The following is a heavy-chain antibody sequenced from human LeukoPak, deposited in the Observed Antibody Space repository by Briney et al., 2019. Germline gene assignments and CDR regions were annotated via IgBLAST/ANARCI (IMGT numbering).Heavy chain of an antibody. V-gene: IGHV1-2*02. J-gene: IGHJ4*03. CDR2: INPNTGDT. Sequence: ASVKVSCKASGYTFTGYYMHWVRQAPGQGLEYLGWINPNTGDTHYAQNFQGRVTMTRDTSISTAYMELSRLRSDDTAVYYCARLGAAVDYFDYWGQGTMVTVSS. CDR3: ARLGAAVDYFDY. D-gene: IGHD6-19*01. CDR1: GYTFTGYY.